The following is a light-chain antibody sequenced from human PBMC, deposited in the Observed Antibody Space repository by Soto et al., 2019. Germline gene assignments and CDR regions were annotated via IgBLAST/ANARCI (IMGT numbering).Light chain of an antibody. CDR1: QRISTN. Sequence: DIVMTQSPATLSVSPGERATLSCRASQRISTNLAWYQQKPGQAPRLLIYCTSTRATGIPDRFSGSGSGTEFTLTISSLQSEDFAVYYCQQYNKWWTFGQGTKVEIK. V-gene: IGKV3-15*01. J-gene: IGKJ1*01. CDR3: QQYNKWWT. CDR2: CTS.